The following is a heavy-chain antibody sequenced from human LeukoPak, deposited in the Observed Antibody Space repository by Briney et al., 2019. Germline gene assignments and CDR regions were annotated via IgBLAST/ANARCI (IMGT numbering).Heavy chain of an antibody. D-gene: IGHD2-15*01. Sequence: GGSLRLSCAASGFTFSSFSMNWVRQAPGKGLEWVSYISRSSSTIYYADSVKGRFTISRDNAKNSLYLQMNSLRAEDTAVYYCARDEGGGSSLWHFDYWGQGTLVTVSS. V-gene: IGHV3-48*01. CDR1: GFTFSSFS. J-gene: IGHJ4*02. CDR2: ISRSSSTI. CDR3: ARDEGGGSSLWHFDY.